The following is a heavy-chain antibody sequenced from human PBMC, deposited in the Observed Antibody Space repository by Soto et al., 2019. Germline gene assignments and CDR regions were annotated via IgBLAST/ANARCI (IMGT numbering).Heavy chain of an antibody. V-gene: IGHV1-69*02. J-gene: IGHJ4*02. CDR1: GDTFNFYS. Sequence: QVQLVQSGAEVKRPGSSLKVSCKASGDTFNFYSINWVRQPPGLGLGWMGRVNPIVSMSNYAQKFQGRVTMTADKSTSTAYMELSSLRSEDTAIYYCASSYGSGYRAFDYWGQGALVTVSS. D-gene: IGHD3-10*01. CDR2: VNPIVSMS. CDR3: ASSYGSGYRAFDY.